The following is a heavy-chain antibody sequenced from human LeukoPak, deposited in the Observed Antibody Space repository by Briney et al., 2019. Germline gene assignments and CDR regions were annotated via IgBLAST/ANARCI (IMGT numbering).Heavy chain of an antibody. V-gene: IGHV3-21*01. CDR3: TSRYCTSTNCYSFDN. D-gene: IGHD2-2*01. CDR1: GFTFSSYA. Sequence: GGSLRLSCAASGFTFSSYAMNWVRQAPGKGLEWVSSISSTSAHIFYADSVKGRFSISRDNAKNSLYLQVNSLRVEDTAVYYCTSRYCTSTNCYSFDNWGQGTLATVSS. J-gene: IGHJ3*02. CDR2: ISSTSAHI.